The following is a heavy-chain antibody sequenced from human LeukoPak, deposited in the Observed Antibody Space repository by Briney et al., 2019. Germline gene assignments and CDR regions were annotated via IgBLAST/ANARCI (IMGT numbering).Heavy chain of an antibody. D-gene: IGHD2-15*01. J-gene: IGHJ5*02. CDR3: PPDNVVVVAAT. Sequence: GGSLRLSCTASGVTISSSAMHWIRQASGKGLEWVGRIRSKANSYATAYAASVKGRFTISRDDSKNTAYLQMNSLKTEDTAVYYGPPDNVVVVAATWGQGTLVTVSS. CDR1: GVTISSSA. V-gene: IGHV3-73*01. CDR2: IRSKANSYAT.